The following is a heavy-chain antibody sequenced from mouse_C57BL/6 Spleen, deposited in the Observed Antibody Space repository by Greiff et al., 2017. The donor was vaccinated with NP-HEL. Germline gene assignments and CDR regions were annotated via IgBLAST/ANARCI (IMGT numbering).Heavy chain of an antibody. J-gene: IGHJ2*01. CDR3: ARGGDYDVSFDY. CDR2: ISDGGSYT. D-gene: IGHD2-4*01. CDR1: GFTFSSYA. Sequence: DVMLVESGGGLVKPGGSLKLSCAASGFTFSSYAMSWVRQTPEKRLEWVATISDGGSYTYYPDNVKGRFTISRDNAKNNLYLQMSHLKSEDTAMYYCARGGDYDVSFDYWGQGTTLTVSS. V-gene: IGHV5-4*03.